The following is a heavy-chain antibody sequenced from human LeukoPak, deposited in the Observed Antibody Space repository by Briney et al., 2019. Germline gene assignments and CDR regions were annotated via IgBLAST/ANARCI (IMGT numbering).Heavy chain of an antibody. CDR2: ISSSSSYI. J-gene: IGHJ4*02. Sequence: GGSLRLSCAPSGFTFSSYSMNWVRQAPGKGLEWVSSISSSSSYIYYADSVRGRFTISRDNAKNSLYLQMNSLRAEDTAVYYCARNDYGGNPDYWGQGTLVTVSS. V-gene: IGHV3-21*01. D-gene: IGHD4-23*01. CDR1: GFTFSSYS. CDR3: ARNDYGGNPDY.